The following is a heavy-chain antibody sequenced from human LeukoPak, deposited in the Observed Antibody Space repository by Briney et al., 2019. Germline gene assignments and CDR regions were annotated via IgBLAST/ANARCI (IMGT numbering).Heavy chain of an antibody. J-gene: IGHJ4*02. V-gene: IGHV3-30*03. Sequence: PGGSLRLSCAASGFTFSSYGMHWVRQAPGKGLEWVAVISYDGSNKYYADSVKGRFTISRDNAKNTVYLQMNSLRAEDTAMYYCARDSYKNVDYWGQGILVTVSS. CDR3: ARDSYKNVDY. CDR1: GFTFSSYG. CDR2: ISYDGSNK. D-gene: IGHD1-1*01.